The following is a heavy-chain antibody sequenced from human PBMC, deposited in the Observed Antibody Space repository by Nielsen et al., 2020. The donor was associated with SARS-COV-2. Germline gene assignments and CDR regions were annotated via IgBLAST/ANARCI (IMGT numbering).Heavy chain of an antibody. CDR3: AKHRWGHFYDSTDY. CDR1: GFTFTTYG. CDR2: INGGGDST. J-gene: IGHJ4*02. Sequence: GGSLRLSCAASGFTFTTYGMHWVRQAPGKGLEWVSTINGGGDSTYYADSVKGRFTISRDNSKNTLYLQMNSLRAEDTAVYYCAKHRWGHFYDSTDYWGQGTLVTVSS. V-gene: IGHV3-23*01. D-gene: IGHD3-22*01.